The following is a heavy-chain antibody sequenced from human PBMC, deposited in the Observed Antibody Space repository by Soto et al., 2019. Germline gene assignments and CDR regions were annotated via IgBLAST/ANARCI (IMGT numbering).Heavy chain of an antibody. Sequence: QVQLVESGGGEVQPGTSLRLSCAASGFTFSTYGMHWVRQAPGKGLDWVALIWYDGSRTHYAESVKGRFTISRDNSKNTLLLQMNSLRVEDTAVYYCAREQIGVAGSTYDYWGQGTLVTVSS. CDR1: GFTFSTYG. J-gene: IGHJ4*02. CDR3: AREQIGVAGSTYDY. V-gene: IGHV3-33*01. D-gene: IGHD6-19*01. CDR2: IWYDGSRT.